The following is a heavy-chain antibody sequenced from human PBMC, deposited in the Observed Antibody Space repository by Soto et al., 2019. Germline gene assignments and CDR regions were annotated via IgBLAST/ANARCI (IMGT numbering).Heavy chain of an antibody. Sequence: VQLKVSGPGLVKPSQTLSLTCTVSGGSMNSGGYCWNWIRQHPGEGLEWIGCISYGGTTSYNPSLKSRLTISVDTSKNQFSLMLNSVTAADTAVYYCSRGILVWGQGTLITVSS. CDR2: ISYGGTT. D-gene: IGHD2-15*01. CDR3: SRGILV. J-gene: IGHJ4*02. CDR1: GGSMNSGGYC. V-gene: IGHV4-31*03.